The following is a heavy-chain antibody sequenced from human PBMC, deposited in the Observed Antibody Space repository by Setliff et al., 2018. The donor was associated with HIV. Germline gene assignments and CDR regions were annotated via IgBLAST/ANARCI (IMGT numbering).Heavy chain of an antibody. CDR1: GFTLRSYA. V-gene: IGHV3-23*01. CDR2: ISGAGATT. D-gene: IGHD3-10*01. CDR3: ARSVIGYYYYGMDV. Sequence: PGGSLRLSCEASGFTLRSYAMYWVRQAPGKGLEWVAGISGAGATTYYADSVKGRFTISRDNSKNTLYLQMNSLRAEDTAVYYCARSVIGYYYYGMDVWGQGTLVTVSS. J-gene: IGHJ6*02.